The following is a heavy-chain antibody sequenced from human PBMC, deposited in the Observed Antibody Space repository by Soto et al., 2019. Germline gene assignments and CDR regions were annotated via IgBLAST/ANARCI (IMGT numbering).Heavy chain of an antibody. CDR3: ARDITIFGGGGYYYYGMDV. CDR2: ISAYHGNT. J-gene: IGHJ6*02. Sequence: ASVKVSCKASGYTFTSYGISWVRQAPGQGLEWMGWISAYHGNTNYAQKLQGRVTMTTDTSTSTAYMELRSLRSDDTAVYYCARDITIFGGGGYYYYGMDVWGQGTTVTVSS. V-gene: IGHV1-18*04. CDR1: GYTFTSYG. D-gene: IGHD3-3*01.